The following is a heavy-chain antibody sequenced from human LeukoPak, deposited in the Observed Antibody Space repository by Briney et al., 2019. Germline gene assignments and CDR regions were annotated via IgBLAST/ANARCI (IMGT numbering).Heavy chain of an antibody. CDR3: ARAHFGVVNMDV. J-gene: IGHJ6*04. V-gene: IGHV1-18*01. D-gene: IGHD3-3*01. CDR2: ISAYNGNT. Sequence: ASVKVSCKASGYTFTSYGIGWVRQAPGQGLEWMGWISAYNGNTNYAQKLQGRVTMTTDTSTSTAYMELRSLRSDDTAVYYCARAHFGVVNMDVWGKGTMVTVSS. CDR1: GYTFTSYG.